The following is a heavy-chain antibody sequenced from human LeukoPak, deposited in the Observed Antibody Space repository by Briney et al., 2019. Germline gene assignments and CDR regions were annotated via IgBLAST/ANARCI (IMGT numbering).Heavy chain of an antibody. CDR3: ARGPRVYYYYYGMDV. J-gene: IGHJ6*02. CDR2: IYTSGST. V-gene: IGHV4-4*07. Sequence: SETLSLTCTVPAPSISSYYWSWIRQPAGKGLEWIWRIYTSGSTNYNPSLKSQATMSVDTSKNQFSLKLSSVTAADTAVYYCARGPRVYYYYYGMDVWGQGTTVTVSS. CDR1: APSISSYY.